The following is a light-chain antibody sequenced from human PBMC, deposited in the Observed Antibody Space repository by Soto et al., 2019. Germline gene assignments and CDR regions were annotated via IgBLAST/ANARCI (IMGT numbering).Light chain of an antibody. CDR1: RSNIGSNS. Sequence: QSVLTQPPSASGTPGQRVTISCSGTRSNIGSNSVHWYQQVPGTAPKLLIYNDDQRPSGVPDRFSGSKSGTSASLAISGLQSDDEADYYCAAWDDSLNVLFGGGTKVTVL. V-gene: IGLV1-44*01. CDR2: NDD. J-gene: IGLJ3*02. CDR3: AAWDDSLNVL.